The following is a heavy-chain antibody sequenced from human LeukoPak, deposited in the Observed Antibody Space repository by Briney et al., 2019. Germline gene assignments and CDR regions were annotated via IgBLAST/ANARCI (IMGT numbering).Heavy chain of an antibody. V-gene: IGHV3-49*03. J-gene: IGHJ4*02. CDR2: IRSKAYGGTT. CDR3: TRDKYDIVGATIN. Sequence: GGSLRLSCAASGFKFSDAWMTWFRQAPGKGLEWVGFIRSKAYGGTTEYAASVKGRFTISRDDSKSIAYLQMNSLKTEDTAVYYCTRDKYDIVGATINWGQGTLVTVSS. D-gene: IGHD1-26*01. CDR1: GFKFSDAW.